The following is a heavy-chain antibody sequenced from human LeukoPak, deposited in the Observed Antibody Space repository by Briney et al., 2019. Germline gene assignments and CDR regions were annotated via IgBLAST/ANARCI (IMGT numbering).Heavy chain of an antibody. J-gene: IGHJ4*02. D-gene: IGHD3-22*01. V-gene: IGHV3-11*04. CDR1: GFTFSDYY. CDR2: IGRSDTYI. CDR3: ARDEVYYYDSSGYYLFDY. Sequence: GGSLRLSCAASGFTFSDYYMSWIRQAPGKGLEWVSSIGRSDTYIYYADSVTGRFTISRDNAKNSLYLQMNSLRAEDTAVYYCARDEVYYYDSSGYYLFDYWGQGTLVTVSS.